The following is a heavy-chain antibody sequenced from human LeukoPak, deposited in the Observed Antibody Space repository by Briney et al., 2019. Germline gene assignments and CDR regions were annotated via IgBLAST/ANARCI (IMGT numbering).Heavy chain of an antibody. D-gene: IGHD4-17*01. CDR3: ASPDYGDYPEYFQH. Sequence: GASVKVSCKASGGTFSSYAISWVRQAPGQGLEWMGGIIPIFGTANYAQKFQGRVTITADESTSTAYMELSSLRSEDTAVYYCASPDYGDYPEYFQHWGQGTLVTVYS. V-gene: IGHV1-69*13. CDR2: IIPIFGTA. J-gene: IGHJ1*01. CDR1: GGTFSSYA.